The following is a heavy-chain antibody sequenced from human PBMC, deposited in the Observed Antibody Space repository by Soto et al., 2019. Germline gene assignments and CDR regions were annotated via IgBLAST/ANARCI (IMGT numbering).Heavy chain of an antibody. V-gene: IGHV1-18*01. Sequence: VASVKVSCKTSGYTFTAYDIYWVRQAPGQGLEWMGWIRAYNGDTNYAQKFQTRVTMTTDKSTDTAYMDLRSLTSDDTAIYYCARAGAAPYYYYGLDVWGQGTTVIVSS. CDR3: ARAGAAPYYYYGLDV. D-gene: IGHD3-10*01. CDR1: GYTFTAYD. J-gene: IGHJ6*02. CDR2: IRAYNGDT.